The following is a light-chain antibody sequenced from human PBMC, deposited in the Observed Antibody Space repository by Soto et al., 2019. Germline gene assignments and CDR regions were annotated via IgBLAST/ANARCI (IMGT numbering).Light chain of an antibody. V-gene: IGLV2-14*01. CDR1: SSDVGAYDF. Sequence: QSALTQPASGSGSPGQSITISCTGTSSDVGAYDFVSWYQHYPGKAPKLVTFDVTHRPPGISDRFSGSKSANTASLTISGLQAEDEAFYYCSSYTTRSTLVFGGGTKVTVL. J-gene: IGLJ6*01. CDR3: SSYTTRSTLV. CDR2: DVT.